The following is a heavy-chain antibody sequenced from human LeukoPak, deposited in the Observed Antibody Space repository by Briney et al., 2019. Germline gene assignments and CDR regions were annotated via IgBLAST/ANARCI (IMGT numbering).Heavy chain of an antibody. V-gene: IGHV3-30*18. J-gene: IGHJ4*02. Sequence: GGSLRLSCAASGFTFSSYGMHWVRQAPGKGLEWVAVISYDRSNKYYAGSVKGRFTISRDNSKNTLYLQMNSLRAEDTAVYYCAKDYYDSSGYYSSLIDYWGQGTLVTVSS. CDR1: GFTFSSYG. CDR3: AKDYYDSSGYYSSLIDY. D-gene: IGHD3-22*01. CDR2: ISYDRSNK.